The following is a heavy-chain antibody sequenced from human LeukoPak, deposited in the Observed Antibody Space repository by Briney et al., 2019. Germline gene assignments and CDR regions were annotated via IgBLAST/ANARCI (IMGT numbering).Heavy chain of an antibody. J-gene: IGHJ6*04. D-gene: IGHD3-9*01. Sequence: PGGSLRLSCTASGFTFGDYAMSWFRQAPGKGLEWVGFIRSKAYGGTTEYAASVKGRFTISRDDSKSIAYLQMNSLKTEDTAVYYCTRDALRYFDWSFSYYYYGMDVWGKGTTVTVSS. CDR3: TRDALRYFDWSFSYYYYGMDV. CDR2: IRSKAYGGTT. CDR1: GFTFGDYA. V-gene: IGHV3-49*03.